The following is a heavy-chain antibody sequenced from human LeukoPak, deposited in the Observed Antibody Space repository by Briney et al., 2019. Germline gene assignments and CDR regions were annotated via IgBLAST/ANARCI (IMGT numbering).Heavy chain of an antibody. V-gene: IGHV5-10-1*01. D-gene: IGHD1-1*01. J-gene: IGHJ5*02. CDR2: IVSSDSYT. CDR1: GYSFTSYW. CDR3: ARLGSNNYVDP. Sequence: GEALKISCKGSGYSFTSYWISWVRQMPGKGLEWMGRIVSSDSYTNYSPPHEGHLTISADKSINTAYLQWSSLKASDTAMYYCARLGSNNYVDPWGQGTLVTVSS.